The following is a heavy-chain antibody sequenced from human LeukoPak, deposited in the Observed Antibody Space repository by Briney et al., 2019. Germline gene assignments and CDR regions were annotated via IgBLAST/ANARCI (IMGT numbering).Heavy chain of an antibody. J-gene: IGHJ4*02. CDR3: ARGDIVATIGLVDY. Sequence: GGSLRLSCAASGFTFNSYAMHWVRQAPGKGLEWVAVISYDGSNKYYADSVKGRFTISRDNSKNTLYLQMNSLRAEDTAVYYCARGDIVATIGLVDYWGQGTLVTVSS. CDR2: ISYDGSNK. CDR1: GFTFNSYA. V-gene: IGHV3-30*01. D-gene: IGHD5-12*01.